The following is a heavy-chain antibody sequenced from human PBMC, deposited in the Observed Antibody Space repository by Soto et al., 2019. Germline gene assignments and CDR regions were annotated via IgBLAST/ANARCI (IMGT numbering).Heavy chain of an antibody. J-gene: IGHJ3*02. V-gene: IGHV4-39*01. CDR1: GGSISSSSYY. CDR2: IYYSGST. D-gene: IGHD5-12*01. Sequence: SETLSLTCTVSGGSISSSSYYWGWIRQPPGKGLEWIGSIYYSGSTYYNPSLKSRVTISVDTSKNQFSLKLSSVTAADTAVYYCASQNIVATIQGDDAFDIWGQGTMVTVSS. CDR3: ASQNIVATIQGDDAFDI.